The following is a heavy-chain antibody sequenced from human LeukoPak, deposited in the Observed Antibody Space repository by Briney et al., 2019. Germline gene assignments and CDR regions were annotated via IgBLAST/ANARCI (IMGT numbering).Heavy chain of an antibody. CDR2: IKQDGSEK. D-gene: IGHD2-21*02. CDR3: ARIGRCGGDCLGNWFDP. Sequence: PGGSLRLSCAASGFTFSSYWMSWVRQAPGKGLEWAANIKQDGSEKYYVDSVKGRFTISRDNAKNSLYLQMNSLRAEDTAVYYCARIGRCGGDCLGNWFDPWGQGTLVTVSS. CDR1: GFTFSSYW. J-gene: IGHJ5*02. V-gene: IGHV3-7*01.